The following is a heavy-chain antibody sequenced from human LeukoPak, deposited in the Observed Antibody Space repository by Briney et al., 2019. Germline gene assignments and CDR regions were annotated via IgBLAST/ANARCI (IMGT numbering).Heavy chain of an antibody. Sequence: GGSLRLSCAASGFTFSSYEMNWVRQAPGKGLEWISYISSSGTTKYCADSVKGRFTISRDNAKNSLYLQMNSLRAEDTAVYYCARDPAVSYDYVWGSFAGYWGQGTLVTVSS. J-gene: IGHJ4*02. CDR3: ARDPAVSYDYVWGSFAGY. D-gene: IGHD3-16*01. CDR1: GFTFSSYE. CDR2: ISSSGTTK. V-gene: IGHV3-48*03.